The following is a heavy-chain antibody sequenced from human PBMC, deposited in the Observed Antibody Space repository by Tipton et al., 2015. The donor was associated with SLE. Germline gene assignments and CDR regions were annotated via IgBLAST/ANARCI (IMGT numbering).Heavy chain of an antibody. V-gene: IGHV4-61*02. CDR2: MYNSGST. Sequence: TLSLTCTVSGDSISSGSYYWSWIRQPAGKGLEWIGRMYNSGSTNYNPSLKSRVTISVDTSKNQLSLKLRSVTAADTAVYYCARKRGYSAYDSPYYHGMDVWGQGTTVTVSS. CDR3: ARKRGYSAYDSPYYHGMDV. J-gene: IGHJ6*02. CDR1: GDSISSGSYY. D-gene: IGHD5-12*01.